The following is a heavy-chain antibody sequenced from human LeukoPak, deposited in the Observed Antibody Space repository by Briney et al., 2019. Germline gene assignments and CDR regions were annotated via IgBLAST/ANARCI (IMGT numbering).Heavy chain of an antibody. D-gene: IGHD5-18*01. Sequence: GESLKISCKGSGYSFTNYWIGWVRKMPGKGLEWMGIIYPGDSETRYNPSFQGQVTISADKSTSTAYLQWSSLKASDTAMYYCARRGGYSYGYGYFDYWGQGTLVTVSS. J-gene: IGHJ4*02. V-gene: IGHV5-51*01. CDR1: GYSFTNYW. CDR2: IYPGDSET. CDR3: ARRGGYSYGYGYFDY.